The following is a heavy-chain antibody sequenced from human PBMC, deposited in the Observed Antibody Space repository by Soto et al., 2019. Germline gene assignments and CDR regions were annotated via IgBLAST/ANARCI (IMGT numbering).Heavy chain of an antibody. CDR3: AREGQSCSGGSCYGFDY. J-gene: IGHJ4*02. D-gene: IGHD2-15*01. V-gene: IGHV1-69*01. Sequence: QVQLVQSGAEVKKPGSSVKVSCKASGGTFSSYAISWVRQAPGQGLEWMGGIIPIFGTANYAQKFQGRVTITADESTSTGYMELSSLRSEDTAVYYCAREGQSCSGGSCYGFDYWGQGTLGTVSS. CDR2: IIPIFGTA. CDR1: GGTFSSYA.